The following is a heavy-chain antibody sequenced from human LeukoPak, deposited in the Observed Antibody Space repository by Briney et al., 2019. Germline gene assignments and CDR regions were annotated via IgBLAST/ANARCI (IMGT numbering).Heavy chain of an antibody. J-gene: IGHJ3*02. V-gene: IGHV3-53*01. CDR1: GFTVSDNY. CDR3: ARCGSDYDGGAFDI. D-gene: IGHD2-21*02. Sequence: GGSLRLSCAASGFTVSDNYMSWVRQAPGSGLEWVSVMFSGGSTYYADSVEGRFTISRDSSKNILYLQMNSLRAEDTAVYYCARCGSDYDGGAFDIWGQGTMVTVSS. CDR2: MFSGGST.